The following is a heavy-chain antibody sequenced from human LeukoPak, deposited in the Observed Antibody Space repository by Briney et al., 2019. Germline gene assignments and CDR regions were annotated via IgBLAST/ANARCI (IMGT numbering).Heavy chain of an antibody. CDR1: GYSFTSYY. Sequence: ASVKISCKAYGYSFTSYYMHWVRQAPGQGLEWMGIINPSGGSTSYAEKFQGRVIMTRDMSTSTDYMELSSLISEDTAVYYCARDPVPHYDILTLSSNWFDPWGQGTLVTVSS. J-gene: IGHJ5*02. CDR2: INPSGGST. CDR3: ARDPVPHYDILTLSSNWFDP. V-gene: IGHV1-46*01. D-gene: IGHD3-9*01.